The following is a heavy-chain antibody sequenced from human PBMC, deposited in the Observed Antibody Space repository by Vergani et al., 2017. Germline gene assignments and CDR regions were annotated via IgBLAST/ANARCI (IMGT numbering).Heavy chain of an antibody. Sequence: QLQLQESGPGLVKPSETLSLTCTVSGGSISSSSYYWSWIRQPPGKGLEWIGYIYYSGRTNYNPSLKSRVTISVDTSKNQFSLKLSSVTAADTAVYYCAKESVVVPAGKHSNWYFDLWGRGTLVTVSS. CDR1: GGSISSSSYY. J-gene: IGHJ2*01. CDR3: AKESVVVPAGKHSNWYFDL. V-gene: IGHV4-61*01. CDR2: IYYSGRT. D-gene: IGHD2-2*01.